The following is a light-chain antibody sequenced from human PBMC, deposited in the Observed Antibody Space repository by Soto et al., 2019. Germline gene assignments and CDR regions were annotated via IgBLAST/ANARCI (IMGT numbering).Light chain of an antibody. CDR1: QNISVW. J-gene: IGKJ2*01. CDR3: QQYDSSSPT. Sequence: DIQMTQSPSTLSASVGDGVTITCRASQNISVWLAWYQQRPGKAPKFLIYDASNLETGVSSRFSGSGSGTEFTLTIRSLQPADFATYYCQQYDSSSPTFGQGTKLAIK. V-gene: IGKV1-5*01. CDR2: DAS.